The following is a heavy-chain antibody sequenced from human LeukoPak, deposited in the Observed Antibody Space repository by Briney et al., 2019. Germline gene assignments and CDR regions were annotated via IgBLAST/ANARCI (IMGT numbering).Heavy chain of an antibody. CDR1: GSSGTTNY. D-gene: IGHD6-13*01. J-gene: IGHJ4*02. CDR2: ISSSGSTI. Sequence: GGSLRLSCAASGSSGTTNYMSWVRQAPGKGLEWVSYISSSGSTIYYADSMKGRFTISRDNAKNSLYLQMNSLRAEDTAVYYCAKDIGGGGQQLADYWGQGTLVTVSS. V-gene: IGHV3-11*01. CDR3: AKDIGGGGQQLADY.